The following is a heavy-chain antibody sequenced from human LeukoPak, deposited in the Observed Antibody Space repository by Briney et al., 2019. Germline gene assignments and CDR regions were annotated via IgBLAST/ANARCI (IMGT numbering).Heavy chain of an antibody. Sequence: GGSLRLSCAASGFTFSSYEVNWVRQAPGKGLEWVSYISSSGSTIYYADSVKGRFTISRDNAKNSLYLQMNSLRAEDTAVYYCARDSGYSSGWILYYYYYMDVWGKGTTVTVSS. CDR1: GFTFSSYE. V-gene: IGHV3-48*03. D-gene: IGHD6-19*01. CDR3: ARDSGYSSGWILYYYYYMDV. CDR2: ISSSGSTI. J-gene: IGHJ6*03.